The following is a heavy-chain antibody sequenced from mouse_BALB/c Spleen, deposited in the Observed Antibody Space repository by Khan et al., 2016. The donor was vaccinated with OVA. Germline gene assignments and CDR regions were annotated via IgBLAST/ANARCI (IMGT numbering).Heavy chain of an antibody. CDR1: GYTFTNYY. CDR3: TRSGWAAFAY. CDR2: INPSNGGT. Sequence: QVQLQQPGAELVKPGASVKLSCKASGYTFTNYYMYWVKQRPGHGLEWIGGINPSNGGTYFNGKFKSKATLTVDKSSSTASMQLSSLTSEDSAVYYCTRSGWAAFAYWGQGTLVTVSA. J-gene: IGHJ3*01. D-gene: IGHD1-1*02. V-gene: IGHV1S81*02.